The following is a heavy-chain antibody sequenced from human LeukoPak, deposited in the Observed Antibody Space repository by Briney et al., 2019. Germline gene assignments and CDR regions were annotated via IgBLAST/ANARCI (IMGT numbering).Heavy chain of an antibody. CDR2: INHSGST. CDR3: ARVEVVPAGWFDP. D-gene: IGHD2-15*01. CDR1: GGSFSGYY. Sequence: PSETLSLTCAVYGGSFSGYYWSWIRQPPGEGLEWIGEINHSGSTNYNPSLKGRVTISVDTSKNQFSLKLSSVTAADTAVYYCARVEVVPAGWFDPWGQGTLVTVSS. V-gene: IGHV4-34*01. J-gene: IGHJ5*02.